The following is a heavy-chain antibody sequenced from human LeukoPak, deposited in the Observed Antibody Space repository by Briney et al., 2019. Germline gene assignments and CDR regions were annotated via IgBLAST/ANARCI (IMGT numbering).Heavy chain of an antibody. Sequence: SETLSLTCTVSGGSFTPYYWSWIRQPPGKGLEWIGHISYSGSTNYNPSLKSRVTISVDTSKNQFSLKLSSVTAADTAVYYCARVLYDSSGYYYFDYWGQGTLVTVSS. CDR1: GGSFTPYY. D-gene: IGHD3-22*01. V-gene: IGHV4-59*01. CDR3: ARVLYDSSGYYYFDY. CDR2: ISYSGST. J-gene: IGHJ4*02.